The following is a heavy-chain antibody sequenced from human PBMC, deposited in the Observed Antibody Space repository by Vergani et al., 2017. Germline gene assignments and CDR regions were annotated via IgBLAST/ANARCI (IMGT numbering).Heavy chain of an antibody. CDR1: GYTFTGHY. V-gene: IGHV1-2*02. CDR2: INPNSGGT. Sequence: QVQLVQAGAEVKKPGALVKVSCKAPGYTFTGHYMHWVRQAPGQGLEWMGWINPNSGGTNYAQKFQGRVPMTRDTRISTAYMELSRLRPDNTDEYYCSREPPLTGFFDYWGGRALVTVSS. J-gene: IGHJ4*02. CDR3: SREPPLTGFFDY. D-gene: IGHD3-9*01.